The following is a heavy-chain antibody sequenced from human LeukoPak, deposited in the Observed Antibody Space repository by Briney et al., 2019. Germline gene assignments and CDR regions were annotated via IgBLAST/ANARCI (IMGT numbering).Heavy chain of an antibody. Sequence: GESLKISCKGSEYSFTNYWIGWVRQMPGKGLEWMGIIYPGDSDTRYSPSFQGQVTISADKSISTAYLQWSSLKASDTATYLCATYAGSYSKYFQHWGQGTLVTVSS. V-gene: IGHV5-51*01. D-gene: IGHD3-10*01. CDR2: IYPGDSDT. CDR1: EYSFTNYW. J-gene: IGHJ1*01. CDR3: ATYAGSYSKYFQH.